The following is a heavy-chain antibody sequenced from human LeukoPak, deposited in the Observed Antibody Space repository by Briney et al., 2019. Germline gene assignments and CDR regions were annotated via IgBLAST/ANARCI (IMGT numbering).Heavy chain of an antibody. V-gene: IGHV1-2*02. CDR3: ARDQSGPITMVRGVDDAFDI. J-gene: IGHJ3*02. CDR1: GYTFTGCY. D-gene: IGHD3-10*01. Sequence: ASVKVSCKASGYTFTGCYMHWVRQAPGQGLEWMGWINPNSGGTNYAQKFQGRVTMTRDTSISTAYMELSRLRSEDTAVYYCARDQSGPITMVRGVDDAFDIWGQGTMVTVSS. CDR2: INPNSGGT.